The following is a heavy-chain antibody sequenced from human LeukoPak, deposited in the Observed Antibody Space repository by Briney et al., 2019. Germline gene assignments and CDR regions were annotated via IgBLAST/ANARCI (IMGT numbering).Heavy chain of an antibody. D-gene: IGHD2-8*01. CDR3: AGSLGYCTSNVCYLKY. Sequence: ASVKVSCKTSGYSDTFYGITWVRHVAGQGLEWMGWISTQHGQTEYAPNSQDRVSMTTDTYTNTAYMELRSLRSDDTAVYYCAGSLGYCTSNVCYLKYWGQGTLVTVSS. J-gene: IGHJ4*02. CDR1: GYSDTFYG. CDR2: ISTQHGQT. V-gene: IGHV1-18*01.